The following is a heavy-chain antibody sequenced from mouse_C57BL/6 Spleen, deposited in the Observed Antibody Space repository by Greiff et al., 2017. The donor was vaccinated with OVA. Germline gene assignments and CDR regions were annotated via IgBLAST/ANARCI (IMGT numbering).Heavy chain of an antibody. V-gene: IGHV1-64*01. J-gene: IGHJ1*03. CDR1: GYTFTSYW. D-gene: IGHD3-3*01. CDR3: ARSRDLWYFDV. Sequence: VKLKQPGAELVKPGASVKLSCKASGYTFTSYWMHWVKQRPGQGLEWIGMIHPNSGSTNYNEKFKSKATLTVDKSSSTAYMQLSSLTSEDSAVYYCARSRDLWYFDVWGTGTTVTVSS. CDR2: IHPNSGST.